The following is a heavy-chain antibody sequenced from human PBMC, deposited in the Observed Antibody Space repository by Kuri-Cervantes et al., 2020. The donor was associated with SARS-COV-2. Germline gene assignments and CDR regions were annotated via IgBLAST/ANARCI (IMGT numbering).Heavy chain of an antibody. D-gene: IGHD2-8*02. J-gene: IGHJ6*02. CDR1: GFTFSTYS. CDR3: ASHTVPYYYYGMDV. CDR2: ISSSSSYI. Sequence: GGSLRLSCAASGFTFSTYSMNWVRQAPGKGLEWVSSISSSSSYIYYADSVKGRFTISRDNAKNSLSLQMNSLRAEDTAVYYCASHTVPYYYYGMDVWGQGTTVTVSS. V-gene: IGHV3-21*01.